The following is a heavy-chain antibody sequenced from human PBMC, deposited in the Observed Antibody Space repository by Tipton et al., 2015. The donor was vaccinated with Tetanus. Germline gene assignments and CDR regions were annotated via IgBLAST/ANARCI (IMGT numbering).Heavy chain of an antibody. CDR1: GYTFTSHY. J-gene: IGHJ6*02. CDR2: ISAYNGKT. CDR3: ARVQEQRIYFYGMDV. D-gene: IGHD6-25*01. Sequence: QSGAEVKKPGASVNVSCKASGYTFTSHYVHWVRQAPGQGLEWVGWISAYNGKTKYAQKLQGRVTMTTDRSASTAYMDLRRLRPDDTAVYYCARVQEQRIYFYGMDVWGQGTTVTVSS. V-gene: IGHV1-18*04.